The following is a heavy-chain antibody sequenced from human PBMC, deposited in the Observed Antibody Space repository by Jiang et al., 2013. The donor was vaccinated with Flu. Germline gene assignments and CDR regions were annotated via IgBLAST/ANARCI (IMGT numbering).Heavy chain of an antibody. D-gene: IGHD1-26*01. CDR1: DFSLTTSGVG. CDR2: IYWNDEK. V-gene: IGHV2-5*01. CDR3: AHRLGARDYFDY. J-gene: IGHJ4*02. Sequence: KPTQTLTLTCTITDFSLTTSGVGVGWIRQPPGKALELLGIIYWNDEKFYRPSLESRVTITKGSSKDQVVLTMTNMDPVDTATYYCAHRLGARDYFDYWGQGTLVTVS.